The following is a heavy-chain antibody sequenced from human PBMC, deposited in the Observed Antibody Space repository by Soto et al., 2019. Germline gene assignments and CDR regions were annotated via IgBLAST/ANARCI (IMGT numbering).Heavy chain of an antibody. J-gene: IGHJ3*02. CDR2: IIPIFGTA. V-gene: IGHV1-69*13. CDR1: GGTFSSYA. CDR3: ARGGYSYGYQIRIVNAFDI. D-gene: IGHD5-18*01. Sequence: ASVKVSCKASGGTFSSYAISWVRQARGQGLEWMGGIIPIFGTANYAQKFQGRVTITADESTSTAYMELSSLRSEDTAVYYCARGGYSYGYQIRIVNAFDIWGQGTMVTVSS.